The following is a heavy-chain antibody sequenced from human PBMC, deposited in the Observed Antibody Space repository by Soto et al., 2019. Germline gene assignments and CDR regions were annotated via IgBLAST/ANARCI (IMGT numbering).Heavy chain of an antibody. D-gene: IGHD6-19*01. CDR2: INPNSGGT. J-gene: IGHJ4*02. V-gene: IGHV1-2*02. Sequence: ASVKVSCKASGYTFSGFYMHWVRQAPGQGLEWMGWINPNSGGTKSAEKFQGRVTMTRDTSISTAYMELSRLTSDDTDVYYCASAAVTVTAGLDFSGQGTYVTVSS. CDR1: GYTFSGFY. CDR3: ASAAVTVTAGLDF.